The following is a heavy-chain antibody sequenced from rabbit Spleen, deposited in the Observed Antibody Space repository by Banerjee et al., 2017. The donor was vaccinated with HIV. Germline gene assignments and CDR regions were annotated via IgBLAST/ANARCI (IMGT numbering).Heavy chain of an antibody. CDR1: GFSLSCNNV. CDR3: ARDLVGVIGWNFYL. J-gene: IGHJ4*01. CDR2: INVSSGGA. Sequence: QEQLVESGGGLVKPGGSLALTCKASGFSLSCNNVMCWVRQAPGKGLEWIGCINVSSGGAAYATWAKGRFTISKTSSTTVTLRMTSLTAADTATYFCARDLVGVIGWNFYLWGQGTLVTVS. V-gene: IGHV1S45*01. D-gene: IGHD1-1*01.